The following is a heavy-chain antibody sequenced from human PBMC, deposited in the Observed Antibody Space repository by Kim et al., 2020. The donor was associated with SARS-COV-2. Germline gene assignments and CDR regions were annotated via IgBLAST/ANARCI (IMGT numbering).Heavy chain of an antibody. D-gene: IGHD3-22*01. CDR1: GGTFSSYA. CDR3: ASLLPEYYYDSSGYYDY. CDR2: IIPIFGTA. Sequence: SVKVSCKASGGTFSSYAISWVRQAPGQGLEWMGGIIPIFGTANYAQKFQGRVTITADESTSTAYMELSSLRSEDTAVYYCASLLPEYYYDSSGYYDYWGQGTLVTVSS. J-gene: IGHJ4*02. V-gene: IGHV1-69*13.